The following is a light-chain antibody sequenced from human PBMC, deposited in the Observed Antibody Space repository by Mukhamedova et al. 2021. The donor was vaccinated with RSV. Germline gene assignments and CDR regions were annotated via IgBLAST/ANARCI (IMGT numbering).Light chain of an antibody. CDR3: QQYNSWPS. Sequence: MGSQSVSTNLAWYQQKPGQSPRLLISGASTRATGIPARFSGSGSGTEFTLTISSLQSEDFAVYYCQQYNSWPSFGGGTKVEIK. CDR1: QSVSTN. J-gene: IGKJ4*01. CDR2: GAS. V-gene: IGKV3-15*01.